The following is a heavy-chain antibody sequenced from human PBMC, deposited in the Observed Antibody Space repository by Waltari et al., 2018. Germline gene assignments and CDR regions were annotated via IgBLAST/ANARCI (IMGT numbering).Heavy chain of an antibody. V-gene: IGHV4-34*01. CDR1: GGSFSGYY. CDR3: ARFPYCGGECYLFDY. D-gene: IGHD2-21*01. CDR2: IHHRGST. Sequence: QVQLQQWGAGLLKPSETLSLTCAVYGGSFSGYYWSWIRQPPGKGLEWIGEIHHRGSTNYTPSLKSRVTISVDTSKNQFSLKLSSVTAADTAVYDCARFPYCGGECYLFDYWGQGTLVTVSS. J-gene: IGHJ4*02.